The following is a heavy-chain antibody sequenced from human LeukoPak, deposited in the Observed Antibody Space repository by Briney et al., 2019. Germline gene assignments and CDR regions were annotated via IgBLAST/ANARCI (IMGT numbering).Heavy chain of an antibody. CDR3: ARRGITGTTYYFDY. CDR2: INPNSGGT. Sequence: ASVKVSCKASGYTFTGYYMHWVRQAPGQGLEWRGWINPNSGGTNYAQKFQGRVTMTRDTSISTAYMELSRLRSDDTAVYYCARRGITGTTYYFDYWGQGTLVTVSS. V-gene: IGHV1-2*02. D-gene: IGHD1-7*01. CDR1: GYTFTGYY. J-gene: IGHJ4*02.